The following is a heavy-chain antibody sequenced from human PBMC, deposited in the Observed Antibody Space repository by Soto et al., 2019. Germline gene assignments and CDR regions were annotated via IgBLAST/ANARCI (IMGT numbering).Heavy chain of an antibody. D-gene: IGHD3-3*01. V-gene: IGHV4-61*01. CDR3: ARDFAYFDS. J-gene: IGHJ4*02. CDR2: VYHTGRT. Sequence: PSGTLSLTCTVSGGSCKSGSYSWIWIRQPPGKGLEWIGYVYHTGRTSYNPSLKSRVSISMDTSKNQFSLNLDSVTAADTAVYFCARDFAYFDSWGQGTLVTVSS. CDR1: GGSCKSGSYS.